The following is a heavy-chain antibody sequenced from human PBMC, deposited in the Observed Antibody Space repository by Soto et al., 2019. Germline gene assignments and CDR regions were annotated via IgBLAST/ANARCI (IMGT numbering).Heavy chain of an antibody. J-gene: IGHJ6*02. D-gene: IGHD4-4*01. V-gene: IGHV4-59*01. Sequence: SGTLALTCTISGGSISSYYWSWIRQTPGKGLEWIGYVYFSGSTNYNPSLKSRVLISIDTSRNQFSLKLNSVTAADTAVYYCTRDLDIGHRRHGQSNFWGQGNTVTVSS. CDR3: TRDLDIGHRRHGQSNF. CDR1: GGSISSYY. CDR2: VYFSGST.